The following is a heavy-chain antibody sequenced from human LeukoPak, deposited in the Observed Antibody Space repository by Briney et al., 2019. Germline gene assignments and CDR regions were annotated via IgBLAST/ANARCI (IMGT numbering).Heavy chain of an antibody. CDR3: ARAAEFCSSTSCYNDGYYYYMDV. CDR2: IIPIFRTA. CDR1: GGTFSSYA. J-gene: IGHJ6*03. Sequence: ASVTISCTASGGTFSSYAISWVRQAPGQGLEWMGGIIPIFRTANYAQKFQGRVTITTDESTSTAYMELSSLRSEDTAVYYCARAAEFCSSTSCYNDGYYYYMDVWGKGTTVTVSS. D-gene: IGHD2-2*02. V-gene: IGHV1-69*05.